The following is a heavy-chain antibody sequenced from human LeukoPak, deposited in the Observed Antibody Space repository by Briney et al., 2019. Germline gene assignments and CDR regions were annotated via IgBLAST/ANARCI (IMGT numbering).Heavy chain of an antibody. CDR2: ISSSSSYI. D-gene: IGHD2-15*01. Sequence: PGGSLRLSCAASGFTLSSNGMNWVRQAPGKGLEWVSSISSSSSYIYYADSVKGRFTISRDNAKNSLYLQMNSLRAEDTAVYYCARQMTPTDYWGQGTLVTVSS. CDR3: ARQMTPTDY. V-gene: IGHV3-21*01. CDR1: GFTLSSNG. J-gene: IGHJ4*02.